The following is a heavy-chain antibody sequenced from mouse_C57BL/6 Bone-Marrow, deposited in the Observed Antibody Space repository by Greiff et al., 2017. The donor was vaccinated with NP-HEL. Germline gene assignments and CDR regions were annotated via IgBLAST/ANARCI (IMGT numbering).Heavy chain of an antibody. CDR1: GYTFTSYW. V-gene: IGHV1-64*01. CDR2: IHPNSGST. Sequence: QVQLQQPGAELVKPGASVKLSCKASGYTFTSYWMHWVKQRPGQGLEWIGMIHPNSGSTNYNEKFTSKATLTVDKASSTAYMQLSSLTSEDSAVYYCARDYYAMDYWGQGTSVTVSS. CDR3: ARDYYAMDY. J-gene: IGHJ4*01.